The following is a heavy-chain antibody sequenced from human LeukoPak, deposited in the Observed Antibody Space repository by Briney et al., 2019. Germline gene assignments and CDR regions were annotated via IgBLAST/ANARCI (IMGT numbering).Heavy chain of an antibody. CDR2: ISSSSSYI. CDR3: ASTAVAIGFQRVYFDY. Sequence: GGSLRLSCAASGFTFSSYSMNWVRQAPGKGLEWVSSISSSSSYIYYADSVKGRFTISRDNAKNSLYLQMNSLRAEDTAVYYCASTAVAIGFQRVYFDYWGQGTLVTVSS. J-gene: IGHJ4*02. CDR1: GFTFSSYS. V-gene: IGHV3-21*01. D-gene: IGHD5-12*01.